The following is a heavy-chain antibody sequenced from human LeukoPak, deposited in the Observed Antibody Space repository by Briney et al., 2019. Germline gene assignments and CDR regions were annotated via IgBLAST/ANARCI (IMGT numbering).Heavy chain of an antibody. CDR2: IYPGDSDT. V-gene: IGHV5-51*01. CDR1: GYRFTSYW. Sequence: GESLKISCKSSGYRFTSYWIGWVRQMPGKGLEWMGIIYPGDSDTRYSPSFRGQVTISVDKSITTAYLQWSSLKASDTAMYYCARPLSGGYSSGHFDYWGQGTLVTVSS. CDR3: ARPLSGGYSSGHFDY. D-gene: IGHD6-19*01. J-gene: IGHJ4*02.